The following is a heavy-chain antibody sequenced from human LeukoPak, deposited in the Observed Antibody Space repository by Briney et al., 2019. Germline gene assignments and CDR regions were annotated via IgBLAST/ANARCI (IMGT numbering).Heavy chain of an antibody. J-gene: IGHJ4*02. CDR1: GFTFSGFS. Sequence: GGSLRLSCAASGFTFSGFSLNWVRQAPGKGLEWISNIRGSGSDMYYAASVKGRFTISRDSATNSLYLQMNNLKVDDTAVYFCVKDLNWAFDSWGQGTLVTVSS. V-gene: IGHV3-48*01. D-gene: IGHD3/OR15-3a*01. CDR3: VKDLNWAFDS. CDR2: IRGSGSDM.